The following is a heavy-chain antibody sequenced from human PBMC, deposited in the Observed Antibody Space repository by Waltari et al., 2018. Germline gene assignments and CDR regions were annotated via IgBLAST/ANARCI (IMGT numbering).Heavy chain of an antibody. J-gene: IGHJ5*02. Sequence: QVQLVQSGAEVKKPGSSVKVSCKASGGTFSSYAISWVRPAPGQGLEWMGGIIPIFGTANYAQKFQGRVTITADESTSTAYMELSSLRSEDTAVYYCASLTDCGGDCYSDWFDPWGQGTLVTVSS. CDR3: ASLTDCGGDCYSDWFDP. V-gene: IGHV1-69*01. CDR1: GGTFSSYA. D-gene: IGHD2-21*02. CDR2: IIPIFGTA.